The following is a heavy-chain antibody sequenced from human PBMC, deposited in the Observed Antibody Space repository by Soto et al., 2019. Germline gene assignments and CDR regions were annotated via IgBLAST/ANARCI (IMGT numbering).Heavy chain of an antibody. CDR1: GFTFSNYG. Sequence: EVQLLESGGGSVQPGGSLRLSCAVSGFTFSNYGMNWVRQAPGQGLEWGSGISASGGSTYYADSVKGRFTISRDSSKSTLYLQLNSLRANDTAVYYCAIHFYYASGTYYAVDYWGQGTLVTVSS. V-gene: IGHV3-23*01. D-gene: IGHD3-10*01. CDR3: AIHFYYASGTYYAVDY. CDR2: ISASGGST. J-gene: IGHJ4*02.